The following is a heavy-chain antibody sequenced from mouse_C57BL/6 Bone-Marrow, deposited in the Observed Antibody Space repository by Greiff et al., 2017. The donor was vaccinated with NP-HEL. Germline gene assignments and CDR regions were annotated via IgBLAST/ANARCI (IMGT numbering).Heavy chain of an antibody. J-gene: IGHJ3*01. CDR2: ISSGGDYI. V-gene: IGHV5-9-1*02. Sequence: EVKLMESGEGLVKPGGSLKLSCAASGFTFSSYAMSWVRQTPEKRLEWVAYISSGGDYIYYADTVKGRFTISRDNARNTLYLQMRSLKSEDTAMYYCTRARNAWFAYWGQGTLVTVSA. CDR3: TRARNAWFAY. D-gene: IGHD2-1*01. CDR1: GFTFSSYA.